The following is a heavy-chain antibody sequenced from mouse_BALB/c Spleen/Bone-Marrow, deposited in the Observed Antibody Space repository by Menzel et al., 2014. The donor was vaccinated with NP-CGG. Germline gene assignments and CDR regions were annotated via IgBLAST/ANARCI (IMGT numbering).Heavy chain of an antibody. J-gene: IGHJ3*01. V-gene: IGHV1S56*01. CDR3: ARRVYYDYGGGAWFAY. CDR2: IFPGDGST. Sequence: VQLQQSGAELVKPGASVKLSCKASGYTFTSYDINWVRQRPEQGLEWIGWIFPGDGSTKYNEKFKGKATLTTDKSSSTDYMQLSRLTSEDSAVYFCARRVYYDYGGGAWFAYWGQGTLVTVSA. CDR1: GYTFTSYD. D-gene: IGHD2-4*01.